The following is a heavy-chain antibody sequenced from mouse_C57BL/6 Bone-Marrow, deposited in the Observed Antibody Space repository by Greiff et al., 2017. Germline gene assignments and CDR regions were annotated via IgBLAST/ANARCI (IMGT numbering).Heavy chain of an antibody. V-gene: IGHV3-5*01. CDR3: ARGLLTTVVAFDY. D-gene: IGHD1-1*01. CDR2: IYYSGTI. Sequence: EVQLQQSGPGLVKPSQTVFLTCTVTGISITTGNYRWSWIRQFPGNKLEWIGYIYYSGTITYNPSLTSRTTITRDTPKNQFFLEMNSLTAEDTATYYCARGLLTTVVAFDYWGQGTTLTVSS. CDR1: GISITTGNYR. J-gene: IGHJ2*01.